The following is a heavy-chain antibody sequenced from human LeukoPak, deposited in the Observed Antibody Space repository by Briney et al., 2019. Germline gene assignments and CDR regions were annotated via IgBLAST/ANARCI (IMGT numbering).Heavy chain of an antibody. V-gene: IGHV1-46*01. CDR3: ARDLEL. J-gene: IGHJ5*02. CDR2: VDPSGGRT. Sequence: ASVKVSCKASGYTFTSYYIHWVRQAPGQGLEWMGTVDPSGGRTTYAREFQGRVTLTRDTSTSTVYMELSSLRSEDTAIYYCARDLELWGQGTLVTVSS. CDR1: GYTFTSYY.